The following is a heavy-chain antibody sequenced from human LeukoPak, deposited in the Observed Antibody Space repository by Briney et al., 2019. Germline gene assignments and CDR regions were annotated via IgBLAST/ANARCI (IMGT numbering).Heavy chain of an antibody. J-gene: IGHJ6*02. CDR1: GGTFSSYA. CDR3: ATLRATAPPAGYYYYYGMDV. V-gene: IGHV1-69*06. CDR2: IIPIFGTA. Sequence: GASVKVSCKASGGTFSSYAISWVRQAPGQGLEWMGGIIPIFGTANYAQKFQGRVTMTEDTSTDTAYMELSSLRSEDTAVYYCATLRATAPPAGYYYYYGMDVWGQGTTVTVSS. D-gene: IGHD2-21*02.